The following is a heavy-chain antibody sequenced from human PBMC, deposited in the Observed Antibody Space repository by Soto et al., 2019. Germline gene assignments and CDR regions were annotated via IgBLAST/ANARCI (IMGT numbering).Heavy chain of an antibody. Sequence: SETLSLTCTVSGGSIRNRDYYWGWIRQPPGKGLEWIGYVYYSGTTYSHPSLNSRVSISVDTSENQFSLRLTSVTAADTAVYYCVTVNLVGAAYYFDYWGPGTLVTVSS. CDR3: VTVNLVGAAYYFDY. CDR2: VYYSGTT. D-gene: IGHD1-26*01. V-gene: IGHV4-30-4*01. J-gene: IGHJ4*02. CDR1: GGSIRNRDYY.